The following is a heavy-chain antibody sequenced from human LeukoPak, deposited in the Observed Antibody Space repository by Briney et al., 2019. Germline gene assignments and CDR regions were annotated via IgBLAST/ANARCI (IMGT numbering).Heavy chain of an antibody. CDR2: ISSSSSYI. CDR1: GFTFSSYS. CDR3: ARDTIHDYPFDY. J-gene: IGHJ4*02. Sequence: PGGSLRLSCAASGFTFSSYSMNWVRQAPGKGLEWVSSISSSSSYIYYADSVKGRFTISRDNAKNSLYLQMNSLRAEDTAVYYCARDTIHDYPFDYWGQGTLVTVSS. D-gene: IGHD4-11*01. V-gene: IGHV3-21*01.